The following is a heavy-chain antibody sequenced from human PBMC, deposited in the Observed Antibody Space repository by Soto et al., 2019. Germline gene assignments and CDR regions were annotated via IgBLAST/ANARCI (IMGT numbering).Heavy chain of an antibody. CDR3: AREDCSGVRCPQPRFSYSGMDG. Sequence: GESLKISCAASGFTFSDYYMSWVRQAPGKGLEWLSYISSSGSTRNYADSVKGRFTISRDNAKNSLYLQMNSLGVEDTAVSYCAREDCSGVRCPQPRFSYSGMDGWGQGSTVAVSS. CDR1: GFTFSDYY. V-gene: IGHV3-11*01. J-gene: IGHJ6*02. D-gene: IGHD2-15*01. CDR2: ISSSGSTR.